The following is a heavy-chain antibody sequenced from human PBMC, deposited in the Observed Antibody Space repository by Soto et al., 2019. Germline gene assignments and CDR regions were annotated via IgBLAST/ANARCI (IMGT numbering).Heavy chain of an antibody. CDR2: IRYDGGNK. Sequence: QVQLVESGGGVVQPGRSLRLSCAASGFTFSSYGMHWVRQAPGKGLEWVAVIRYDGGNKYYADSVKGRFTISRDNSKNTLYLQINSLRAEDTAVYYCEREGFDGDWFGPWGQGTLVTVSS. D-gene: IGHD3-9*01. CDR3: EREGFDGDWFGP. CDR1: GFTFSSYG. J-gene: IGHJ5*02. V-gene: IGHV3-33*01.